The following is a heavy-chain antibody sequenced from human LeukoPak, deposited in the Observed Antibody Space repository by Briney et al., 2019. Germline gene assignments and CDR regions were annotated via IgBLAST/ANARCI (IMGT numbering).Heavy chain of an antibody. Sequence: PGGSLRLSCAASGFTFTICAMNWVRQAPGKGLEWSSGISGSGGSTYYADSVKGRFTISRDSSKNTVYLQMNSLRAEDTAVYYCAKADGSYKTLIDYWGQGTLVTVSS. CDR3: AKADGSYKTLIDY. J-gene: IGHJ4*02. V-gene: IGHV3-23*01. CDR1: GFTFTICA. CDR2: ISGSGGST. D-gene: IGHD3-10*01.